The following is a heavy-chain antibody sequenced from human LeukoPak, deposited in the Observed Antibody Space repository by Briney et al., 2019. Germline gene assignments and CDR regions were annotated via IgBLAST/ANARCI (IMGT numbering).Heavy chain of an antibody. CDR1: GFSFSSYG. J-gene: IGHJ4*02. CDR3: AKASDYGGNLYYFDY. D-gene: IGHD4/OR15-4a*01. Sequence: PGGSLRLSCAASGFSFSSYGMHWVRQAPGKGLEWVALIWYDGGNKYYVDSVKGRFTISRDNARSTLYLQMNSLRAEDTAVYYCAKASDYGGNLYYFDYWGQGTLVTASS. CDR2: IWYDGGNK. V-gene: IGHV3-33*06.